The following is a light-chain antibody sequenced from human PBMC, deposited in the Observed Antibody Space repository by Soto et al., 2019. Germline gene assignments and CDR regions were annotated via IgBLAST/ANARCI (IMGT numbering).Light chain of an antibody. J-gene: IGLJ3*02. CDR2: EVN. CDR3: SSYAGSTNWV. CDR1: SSDVGGYNF. V-gene: IGLV2-8*01. Sequence: QSALTQPPCASGSPGQSVTISCTGTSSDVGGYNFVSWYQQHPGKAPKLMISEVNKRPSGVPDRFSGSKSGNTASLTVSGLQAEDEADYYCSSYAGSTNWVFGGGTKLTVL.